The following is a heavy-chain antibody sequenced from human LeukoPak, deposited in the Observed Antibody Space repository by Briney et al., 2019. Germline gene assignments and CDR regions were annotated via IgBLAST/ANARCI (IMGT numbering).Heavy chain of an antibody. Sequence: GGSLRLSCEASGFTLRMYDVHWVRQATGKGLEWVSAIGPGGDTYHAGSVKGRFSISREDAKNSFYLQMNSLTAEDTAIYFCAREAIGPGRYYHLDVWGRGTTVTVSS. V-gene: IGHV3-13*01. CDR3: AREAIGPGRYYHLDV. D-gene: IGHD3-10*01. CDR2: IGPGGDT. J-gene: IGHJ6*04. CDR1: GFTLRMYD.